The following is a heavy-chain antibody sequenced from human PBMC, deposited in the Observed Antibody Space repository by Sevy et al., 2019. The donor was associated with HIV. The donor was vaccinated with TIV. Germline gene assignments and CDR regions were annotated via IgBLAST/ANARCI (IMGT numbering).Heavy chain of an antibody. V-gene: IGHV4-59*01. CDR1: GGSISSYY. Sequence: SETLSLTCTVSGGSISSYYWSWIRQPPGKGLEWIGYIYYSGSTNYNPSLKSRVTISVDTSKNQFSLKLSSVTAADTAVYYCARGAAAAGTGETYYYYYMDVWGKGTTVTVSS. J-gene: IGHJ6*03. CDR2: IYYSGST. CDR3: ARGAAAAGTGETYYYYYMDV. D-gene: IGHD6-13*01.